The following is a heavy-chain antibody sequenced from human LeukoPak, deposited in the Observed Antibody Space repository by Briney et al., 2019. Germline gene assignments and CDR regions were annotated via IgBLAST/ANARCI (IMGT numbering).Heavy chain of an antibody. Sequence: PSETLSLTCTVSGGSISSGSYYWSWIRQPPGKGLEWIGYIYYSGSTNYNPSLKSRVTISVDTSKNQFSLKLSSVTAADTAVYYCARLNYGDYVRAFDIWGQGTMVTVSS. D-gene: IGHD4-17*01. J-gene: IGHJ3*02. V-gene: IGHV4-61*01. CDR3: ARLNYGDYVRAFDI. CDR1: GGSISSGSYY. CDR2: IYYSGST.